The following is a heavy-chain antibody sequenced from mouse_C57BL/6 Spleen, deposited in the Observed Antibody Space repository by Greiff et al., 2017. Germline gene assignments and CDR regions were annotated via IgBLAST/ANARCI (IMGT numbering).Heavy chain of an antibody. J-gene: IGHJ4*01. CDR1: GFTFSDYG. Sequence: EVKLVESGGGLVKPGGSLKLSCAASGFTFSDYGMHWVRQAPEKGLEWVAYISSGSSTNYYADTVKGRFTISRDNAKNTLFLQMTSLRSEDTAMYYCAKGAMDYWGQGASVTVSS. CDR2: ISSGSSTN. V-gene: IGHV5-17*01. CDR3: AKGAMDY.